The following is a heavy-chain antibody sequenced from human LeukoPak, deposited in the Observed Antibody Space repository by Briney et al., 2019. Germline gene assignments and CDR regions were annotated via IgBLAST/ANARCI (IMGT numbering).Heavy chain of an antibody. D-gene: IGHD4-17*01. CDR2: IYTSGST. CDR3: ARSNPSVDYGDYAFDY. Sequence: SGTLSLTCTVSGGSISSYYWSWIRQPAGKGLEWIGRIYTSGSTNYNPSLKSRVTMSVDTSKNQFSLKLSSVTAADTAVYYCARSNPSVDYGDYAFDYWGQGTLVTVSS. CDR1: GGSISSYY. J-gene: IGHJ4*02. V-gene: IGHV4-4*07.